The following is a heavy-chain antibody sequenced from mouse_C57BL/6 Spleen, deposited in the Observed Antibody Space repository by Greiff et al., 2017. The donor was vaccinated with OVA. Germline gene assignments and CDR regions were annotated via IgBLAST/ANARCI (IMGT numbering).Heavy chain of an antibody. J-gene: IGHJ2*01. Sequence: VKLLESGAELVRPGASVTLSCKASGYTFTDYEMHWVKQTPVHGLEWIGAIDPETGGTAYNQKFKGKAILTADKSSSTAYMELRSLTSEDSAVYYCNGGTTVAPDYWGQGTTLTVSS. V-gene: IGHV1-15*01. CDR3: NGGTTVAPDY. CDR2: IDPETGGT. CDR1: GYTFTDYE. D-gene: IGHD1-1*01.